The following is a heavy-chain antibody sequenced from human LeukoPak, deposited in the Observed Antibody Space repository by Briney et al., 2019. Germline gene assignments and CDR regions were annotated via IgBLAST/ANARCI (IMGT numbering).Heavy chain of an antibody. Sequence: PGRSLRLSCAASGFTFSSYAMPWVRQAPGKGLEWVAVISYDGSNKYYADSVKGRFTISRDNSKNTLYLQMNSLRAEDTAVYYCARERGYSSYFDYWGQGTLVTVSS. D-gene: IGHD6-13*01. J-gene: IGHJ4*02. CDR2: ISYDGSNK. CDR1: GFTFSSYA. V-gene: IGHV3-30-3*01. CDR3: ARERGYSSYFDY.